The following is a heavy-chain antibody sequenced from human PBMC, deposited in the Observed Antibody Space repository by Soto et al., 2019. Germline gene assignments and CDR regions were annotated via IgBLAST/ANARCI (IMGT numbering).Heavy chain of an antibody. Sequence: QLHLVQSGAVVKKPGPSVTVSGSASGYPVTAYYLHWGQQAPGRGLGWMGGCNPATGAAKYTQTFQGRVTMTRDTSTSTVFMELSGLTSEDTAVFYCARGGGVGVAGSAAFDMWGQGTLVTVSS. D-gene: IGHD3-3*01. V-gene: IGHV1-2*02. CDR2: CNPATGAA. CDR1: GYPVTAYY. CDR3: ARGGGVGVAGSAAFDM. J-gene: IGHJ3*02.